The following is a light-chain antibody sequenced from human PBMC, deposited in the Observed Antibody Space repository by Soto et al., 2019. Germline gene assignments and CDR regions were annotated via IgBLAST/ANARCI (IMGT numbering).Light chain of an antibody. J-gene: IGKJ1*01. CDR2: ATS. Sequence: PGERATLSCRASQSVSSSYLAWYQQKPGQPPRLVIYATSSGATGIPARFSGSGSGTDFTLTISRLEPEDFAVYYCQQYGSSSWTFGQGTKVDIK. V-gene: IGKV3-20*01. CDR3: QQYGSSSWT. CDR1: QSVSSSY.